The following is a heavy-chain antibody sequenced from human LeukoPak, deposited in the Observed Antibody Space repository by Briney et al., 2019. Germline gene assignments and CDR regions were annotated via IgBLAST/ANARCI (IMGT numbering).Heavy chain of an antibody. CDR3: ARDLAAVETGWFDP. V-gene: IGHV3-33*01. D-gene: IGHD6-13*01. J-gene: IGHJ5*02. Sequence: PGGSLRLSCVVSGFTFSSYSMHWVRQAPGKGLEWVAVIWYDGSNKYYADSVKGRFTVSRDNSKNTLYLQMNSLRAEDTAVYYCARDLAAVETGWFDPWGQGTLVTVSS. CDR1: GFTFSSYS. CDR2: IWYDGSNK.